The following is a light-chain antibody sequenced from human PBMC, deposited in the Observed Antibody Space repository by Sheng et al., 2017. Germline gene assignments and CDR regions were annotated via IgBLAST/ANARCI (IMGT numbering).Light chain of an antibody. V-gene: IGKV1-5*01. CDR3: QQYKNYPLT. CDR2: KAG. CDR1: QTVSPW. Sequence: DIQMTQSPSTLSASVGDRVTITCRASQTVSPWLAWYQQKPGKAPKLLVYKAGTLESGVPSRFSGGGSGANFTLTISALQSDDFATYYCQQYKNYPLTFGRRHQGGDQT. J-gene: IGKJ4*01.